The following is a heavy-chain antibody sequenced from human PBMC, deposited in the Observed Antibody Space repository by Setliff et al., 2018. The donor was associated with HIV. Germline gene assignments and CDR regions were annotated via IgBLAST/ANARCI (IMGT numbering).Heavy chain of an antibody. CDR1: GFSVSSNY. CDR3: AKGSGFYDY. J-gene: IGHJ4*02. Sequence: LRLSCAASGFSVSSNYMSWVRQAPGKGLERVSVIYAAGSTYYADSVKGRFTITRDISKNTLDLQMNSLRVDDTAVYYCAKGSGFYDYWGQGTLVTVSS. CDR2: IYAAGST. V-gene: IGHV3-53*01. D-gene: IGHD3-22*01.